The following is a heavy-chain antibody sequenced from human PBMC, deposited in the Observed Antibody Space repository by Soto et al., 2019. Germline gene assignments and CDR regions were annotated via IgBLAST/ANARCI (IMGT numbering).Heavy chain of an antibody. CDR2: ISGGGGTK. V-gene: IGHV3-23*01. D-gene: IGHD7-27*01. CDR1: GFTFNTYF. CDR3: AKSLTASNFRLDV. J-gene: IGHJ6*02. Sequence: QLLESGGGLVQPGGSLRLACTASGFTFNTYFMSWDRQAPGEGLEWISAISGGGGTKYYSASVKGRFTISRDNSNNTLYLQMNSLRADDTAVYYCAKSLTASNFRLDVWGHGTRVTVSS.